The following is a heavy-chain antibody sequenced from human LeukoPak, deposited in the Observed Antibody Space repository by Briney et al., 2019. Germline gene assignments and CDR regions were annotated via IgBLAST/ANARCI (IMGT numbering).Heavy chain of an antibody. V-gene: IGHV4-39*01. CDR2: IYYSGST. J-gene: IGHJ5*02. CDR1: GGSFSGYY. Sequence: PSETLSLTCAVYGGSFSGYYWGWIRQPPGKGLEWIGSIYYSGSTYYNPSLKSRVTISVDTSKNQFSLKLSSVTAADTAVYYCARRSSSWYEGRFDPWGQGTLVTVSS. D-gene: IGHD6-13*01. CDR3: ARRSSSWYEGRFDP.